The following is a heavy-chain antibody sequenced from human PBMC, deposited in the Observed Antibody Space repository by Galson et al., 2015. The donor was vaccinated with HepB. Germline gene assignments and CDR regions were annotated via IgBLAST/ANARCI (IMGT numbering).Heavy chain of an antibody. CDR2: INPKSGGT. CDR1: GCTFSGYY. Sequence: SVKVSCKASGCTFSGYYIHWVRQAPGQGLEWMGWINPKSGGTDYAQKFEGRVTMTRDTSISTAYMELSSLRSDDTAVYYCARDSSGADYWGQGTLVTVSS. V-gene: IGHV1-2*02. D-gene: IGHD1-26*01. J-gene: IGHJ4*02. CDR3: ARDSSGADY.